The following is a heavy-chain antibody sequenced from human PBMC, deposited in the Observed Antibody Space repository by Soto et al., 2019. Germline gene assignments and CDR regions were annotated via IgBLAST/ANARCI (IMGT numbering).Heavy chain of an antibody. Sequence: QVQLVESGGGVVQPGRSLRLSCAASGFTFSSYGMHWVRQAPGKGLEWVAVIWYDGSNKYYADSVKGRFTISRDNSKNTLYLQMNSLRAEDTAVYYCARDRTTRGWFDAWGQGTLVTVSS. J-gene: IGHJ5*02. D-gene: IGHD4-17*01. CDR3: ARDRTTRGWFDA. CDR2: IWYDGSNK. CDR1: GFTFSSYG. V-gene: IGHV3-33*01.